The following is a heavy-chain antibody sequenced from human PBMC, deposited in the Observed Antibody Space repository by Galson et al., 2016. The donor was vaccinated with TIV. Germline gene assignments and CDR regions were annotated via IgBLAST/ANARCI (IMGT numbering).Heavy chain of an antibody. CDR2: ISSSSRYI. CDR1: GFTFSTYS. V-gene: IGHV3-21*01. J-gene: IGHJ4*02. Sequence: SLRLSCAASGFTFSTYSVNWVRQAPGKGLEWVSSISSSSRYISYADSLEGRFTISRDDAKNSVHLQMSSLRAEDTAVYYCARSLYSNYRYFGTWGQGILVTVSS. CDR3: ARSLYSNYRYFGT. D-gene: IGHD4-11*01.